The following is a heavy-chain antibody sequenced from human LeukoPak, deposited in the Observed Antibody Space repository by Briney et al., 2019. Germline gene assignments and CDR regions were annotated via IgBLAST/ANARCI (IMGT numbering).Heavy chain of an antibody. V-gene: IGHV4-59*01. CDR2: IYYSGST. CDR1: GGSISSYY. J-gene: IGHJ4*02. Sequence: SETLSLTCTGSGGSISSYYWSWIRQPPGKGLEWIGYIYYSGSTNYNPSLKSRATISVDTSKNQFSLKLSSVTAADTAVYYCARGYSSGLFDYWGQGTLVTVSS. CDR3: ARGYSSGLFDY. D-gene: IGHD3-22*01.